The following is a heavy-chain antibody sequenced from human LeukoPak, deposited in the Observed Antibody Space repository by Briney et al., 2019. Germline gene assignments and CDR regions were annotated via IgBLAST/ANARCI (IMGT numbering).Heavy chain of an antibody. CDR1: GSIFTDYW. J-gene: IGHJ6*03. Sequence: PGASLQISCKTAGSIFTDYWIGWVRPLPGKGLEWMGIIYPDDSDTRYSPSFQGQVTISADRYISTAYLQWSSLKASDTAMYYCARGAGGAARNYYYYMDVWGKGTTVTVSS. CDR3: ARGAGGAARNYYYYMDV. V-gene: IGHV5-51*01. CDR2: IYPDDSDT. D-gene: IGHD6-6*01.